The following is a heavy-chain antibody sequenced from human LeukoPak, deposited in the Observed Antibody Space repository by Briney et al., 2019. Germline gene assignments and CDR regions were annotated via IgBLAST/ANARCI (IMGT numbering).Heavy chain of an antibody. D-gene: IGHD1-1*01. CDR1: GFTFSSNA. CDR2: ISYDGGNT. Sequence: QPGGSLRLSCAASGFTFSSNAIHSVRQAPGKGLEWVAEISYDGGNTYYADSVKGRFTISRDNSKNTPYLQMNSLRAEDTAVYYCAKEGTGIHFDYWGQGTLVTVSS. CDR3: AKEGTGIHFDY. J-gene: IGHJ4*02. V-gene: IGHV3-30-3*01.